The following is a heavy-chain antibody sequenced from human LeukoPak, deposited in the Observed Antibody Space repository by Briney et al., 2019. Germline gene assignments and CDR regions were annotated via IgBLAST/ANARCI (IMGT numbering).Heavy chain of an antibody. V-gene: IGHV1-24*01. J-gene: IGHJ4*02. D-gene: IGHD2-2*01. CDR2: FDPEDGET. CDR3: ATDGGGYCSSTSCYLR. Sequence: ASVKVSCKVSGYTLTELSMHWVRQAPGKGLEWMGGFDPEDGETIYAQKFQGRVTMTEDTSTDTAYMELSSLRSEDTAVYCCATDGGGYCSSTSCYLRWGQGTLVTVSS. CDR1: GYTLTELS.